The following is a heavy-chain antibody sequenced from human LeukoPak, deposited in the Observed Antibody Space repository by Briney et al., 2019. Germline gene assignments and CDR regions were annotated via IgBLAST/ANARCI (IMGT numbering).Heavy chain of an antibody. CDR1: GYTFTSYG. CDR2: ISAYNGST. Sequence: ASVKVSCKASGYTFTSYGISWVRQAPGQGLEWMGWISAYNGSTNYAQKLQGRVTMTTDTSTSTAYMELRSLRSDDTAVYYCARDEGVLRYFDWLFGFDYWGQGTLVTVTS. D-gene: IGHD3-9*01. J-gene: IGHJ4*02. V-gene: IGHV1-18*04. CDR3: ARDEGVLRYFDWLFGFDY.